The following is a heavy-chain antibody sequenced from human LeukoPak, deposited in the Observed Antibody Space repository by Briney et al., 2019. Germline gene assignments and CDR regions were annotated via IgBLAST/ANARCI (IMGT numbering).Heavy chain of an antibody. V-gene: IGHV1-18*01. Sequence: ASVKVSCKASGYTFTSYGISWVRQAPGQGLEWMGWISAYNGNTNYAQKLQGRVTMTTDTSTSTAYMELRSLRSEDTAVYYCARRVLTYYYGSGSRFDYWGQGTLVTVSS. CDR2: ISAYNGNT. CDR1: GYTFTSYG. CDR3: ARRVLTYYYGSGSRFDY. J-gene: IGHJ4*02. D-gene: IGHD3-10*01.